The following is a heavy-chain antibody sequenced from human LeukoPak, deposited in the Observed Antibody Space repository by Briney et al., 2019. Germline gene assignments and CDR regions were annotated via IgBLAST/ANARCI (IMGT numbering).Heavy chain of an antibody. CDR2: ISANDGST. V-gene: IGHV1-18*01. D-gene: IGHD2-2*01. Sequence: ASVKVSCKASGYRFMSYGISWVRQAPGQGLEWMGWISANDGSTNYTQKFQGRVTMTTDTSTSTAYMEIRNLRSDDTAVYYCARGVVVHYTWFDPWGQGTQVTVSS. CDR1: GYRFMSYG. J-gene: IGHJ5*02. CDR3: ARGVVVHYTWFDP.